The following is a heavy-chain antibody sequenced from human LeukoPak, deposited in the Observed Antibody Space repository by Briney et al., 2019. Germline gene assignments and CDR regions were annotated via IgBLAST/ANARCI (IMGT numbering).Heavy chain of an antibody. CDR1: RFTFSSYG. Sequence: GGSLRLSCAASRFTFSSYGMHWVRQAPGKGLEWVAVISYDGSNKYYADSVKGRFTISRDNSKNTLYLQMNSLRAEDTAVYYCAKDGQPLHYYDSSGYLGYFDYWGQGTLVTVSS. CDR3: AKDGQPLHYYDSSGYLGYFDY. CDR2: ISYDGSNK. V-gene: IGHV3-30*18. D-gene: IGHD3-22*01. J-gene: IGHJ4*02.